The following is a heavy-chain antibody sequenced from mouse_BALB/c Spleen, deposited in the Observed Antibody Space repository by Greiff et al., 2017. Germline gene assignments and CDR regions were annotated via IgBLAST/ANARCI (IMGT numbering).Heavy chain of an antibody. V-gene: IGHV1-4*01. CDR3: ARKGTYYGNYEGYFDY. J-gene: IGHJ2*01. CDR1: GYTFTSYT. D-gene: IGHD2-10*01. CDR2: INPSSGYT. Sequence: QVQLQQSGAELARPGASVKMSCKASGYTFTSYTMHWVKQRPGQGLEWIGYINPSSGYTNYNQKFKDKATLTADKSSSTAYMQLSSLTSEDSAVYYCARKGTYYGNYEGYFDYWGQGTTLTVSS.